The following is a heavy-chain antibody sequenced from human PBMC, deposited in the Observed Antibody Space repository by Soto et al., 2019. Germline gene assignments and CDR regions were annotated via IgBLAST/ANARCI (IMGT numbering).Heavy chain of an antibody. D-gene: IGHD3-22*01. CDR3: ARQPWEGYYDSSGYYSPAFDI. CDR1: GGSISSYY. V-gene: IGHV4-59*01. Sequence: PSETLSLTCTVSGGSISSYYWSWIRQPPGKGLEWIGYIYYSGSTNYNPSLKSRVTISVDTSKNQFSLKLSSVTAADTAVYYCARQPWEGYYDSSGYYSPAFDIWGQGTMGTVSS. J-gene: IGHJ3*02. CDR2: IYYSGST.